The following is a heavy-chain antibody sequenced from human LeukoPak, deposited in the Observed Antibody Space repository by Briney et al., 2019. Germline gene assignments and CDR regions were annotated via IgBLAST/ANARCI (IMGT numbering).Heavy chain of an antibody. D-gene: IGHD1-26*01. Sequence: GGSLRLSCAASGFTFSDYSMNWVHQAPGKGLEWVAYISYTDTIYYADSVKGRFTISRDNAKNSLYLQMNSLRVEDTAMYYCARGSGGVGASLPFWGQGALVTVSS. J-gene: IGHJ4*02. CDR3: ARGSGGVGASLPF. V-gene: IGHV3-48*01. CDR1: GFTFSDYS. CDR2: ISYTDTI.